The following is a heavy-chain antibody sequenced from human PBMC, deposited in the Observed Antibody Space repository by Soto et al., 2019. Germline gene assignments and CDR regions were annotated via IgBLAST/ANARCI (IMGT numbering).Heavy chain of an antibody. J-gene: IGHJ4*02. CDR2: ISGSGGST. V-gene: IGHV3-23*01. CDR1: GFTFSSYA. D-gene: IGHD3-22*01. CDR3: AKDASYYYDSSGYCFDY. Sequence: EVQLLESGGGLVQPGGSLRLSCAASGFTFSSYAMSWVRQAPGKGLEWVSAISGSGGSTYYADSVKGRFTISRDNSKNTLYLQMNSLRAEDTAAYYCAKDASYYYDSSGYCFDYWGQGTLVTVSS.